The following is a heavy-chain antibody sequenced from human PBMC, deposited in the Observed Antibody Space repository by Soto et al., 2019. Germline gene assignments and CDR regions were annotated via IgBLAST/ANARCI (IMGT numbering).Heavy chain of an antibody. CDR3: ARLAQFGSGWTYFDY. CDR2: IYYSGST. J-gene: IGHJ4*02. CDR1: GGSISSSSYY. D-gene: IGHD6-19*01. V-gene: IGHV4-39*01. Sequence: QLQLQESGPGLVKPSETLSLTCTVSGGSISSSSYYWGWIRQPPGKGLEWIGSIYYSGSTYYNPSLKSRVTISVDTSKNQFSLKLSSVTAADTAVYYCARLAQFGSGWTYFDYWGQGTLVTVSS.